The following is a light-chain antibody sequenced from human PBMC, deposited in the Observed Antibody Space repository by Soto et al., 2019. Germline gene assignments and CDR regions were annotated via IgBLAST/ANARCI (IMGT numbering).Light chain of an antibody. CDR3: QQYGSSPHT. CDR1: QSVSSSY. Sequence: EIVLTQSPGTLSLSPGERATLSCRASQSVSSSYLAWYQQKPGQAPRLLIYGASSRATGIPDRFSGSGSRTDFTLTISRLEPEDFAVYYCQQYGSSPHTFGHGTKL. J-gene: IGKJ2*01. V-gene: IGKV3-20*01. CDR2: GAS.